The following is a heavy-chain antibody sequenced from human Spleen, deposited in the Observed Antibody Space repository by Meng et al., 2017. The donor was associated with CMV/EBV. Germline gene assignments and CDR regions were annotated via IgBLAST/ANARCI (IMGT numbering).Heavy chain of an antibody. Sequence: FNYYYRSWIRQPPGKGLEWIGEIYHSGSTNYSPSLKSRVTISVDTSKTQFSLKLNSVTAADTAVYYCARGSSERRDTYYYDSSAYLWWGQGTLVTVSS. CDR2: IYHSGST. CDR3: ARGSSERRDTYYYDSSAYLW. J-gene: IGHJ4*02. D-gene: IGHD3-22*01. CDR1: FNYYY. V-gene: IGHV4-34*01.